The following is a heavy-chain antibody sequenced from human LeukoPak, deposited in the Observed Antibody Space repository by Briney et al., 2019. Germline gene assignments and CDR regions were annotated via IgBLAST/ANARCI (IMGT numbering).Heavy chain of an antibody. CDR2: ISGSGGST. Sequence: GRSLRLSCAASGFTFSSYAMSWVRQAPGKGLEWVSAISGSGGSTYYADSVKGRFTISRDNSKNTLYLQMNSLRAEDTAVYYCAKLYSGSYLADYWGQGSLVTVSS. CDR3: AKLYSGSYLADY. CDR1: GFTFSSYA. V-gene: IGHV3-23*01. D-gene: IGHD1-26*01. J-gene: IGHJ4*02.